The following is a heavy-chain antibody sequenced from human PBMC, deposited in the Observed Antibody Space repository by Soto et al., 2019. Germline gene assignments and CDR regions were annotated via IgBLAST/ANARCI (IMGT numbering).Heavy chain of an antibody. CDR1: GGSFSGYY. V-gene: IGHV4-34*01. D-gene: IGHD3-10*01. J-gene: IGHJ4*02. Sequence: QVQLQQWGAGLLKPSETLSLTCAVYGGSFSGYYWSWIRQPPGKGLEWIGEINHSGSTNYNPSLKNRVTISVDTSKNQFSLKLSSVTAADTAVYYCAGVGYYGSGSSINYFDCWGPGTLVTVSS. CDR3: AGVGYYGSGSSINYFDC. CDR2: INHSGST.